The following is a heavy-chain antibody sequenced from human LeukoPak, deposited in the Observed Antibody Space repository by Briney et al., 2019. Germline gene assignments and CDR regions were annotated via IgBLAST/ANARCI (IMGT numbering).Heavy chain of an antibody. V-gene: IGHV3-23*01. CDR3: AKRNGGNSGAFDY. Sequence: GGSLRLSCAASGFTFSSYAMSWVRQAPGKGLEWVSLISGNGVGTYYADSVKGRFTISRDNSKNTVYLQMDSLRAEDTAVYYCAKRNGGNSGAFDYWGQGTLVTVSS. D-gene: IGHD4-23*01. CDR2: ISGNGVGT. CDR1: GFTFSSYA. J-gene: IGHJ4*02.